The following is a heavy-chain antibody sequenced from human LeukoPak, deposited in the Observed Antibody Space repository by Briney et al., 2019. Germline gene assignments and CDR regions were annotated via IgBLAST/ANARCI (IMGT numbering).Heavy chain of an antibody. CDR3: ASPRGIAAAGTRRRGAFDI. CDR1: GGSFSGYY. J-gene: IGHJ3*02. V-gene: IGHV4-34*01. CDR2: INHSGST. Sequence: SETLSLTCAVYGGSFSGYYWSWIRQPPGKGLEWIGEINHSGSTNYNPSLKSRVTISVDTSKNQFSLKLSSVTAADTAVYYCASPRGIAAAGTRRRGAFDIWGQGTMVTVSS. D-gene: IGHD6-13*01.